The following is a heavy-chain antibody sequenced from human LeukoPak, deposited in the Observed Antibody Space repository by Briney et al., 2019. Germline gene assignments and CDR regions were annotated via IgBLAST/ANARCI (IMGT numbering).Heavy chain of an antibody. CDR3: ARNFYFDSSGYYHY. V-gene: IGHV1-2*02. CDR1: GYTFTGYY. CDR2: INPNSGGT. J-gene: IGHJ4*02. D-gene: IGHD3-22*01. Sequence: GASVKVSCKASGYTFTGYYMHWVRQAPGQGLEWMGWINPNSGGTNYAQKFQGRVTMTRDTSISTAYMELSRLRSDDTAVYYCARNFYFDSSGYYHYWGRGTLVTVSS.